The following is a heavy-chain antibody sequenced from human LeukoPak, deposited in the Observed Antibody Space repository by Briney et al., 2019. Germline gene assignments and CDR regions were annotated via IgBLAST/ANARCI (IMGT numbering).Heavy chain of an antibody. CDR1: GFTFSAYY. D-gene: IGHD1-26*01. V-gene: IGHV3-11*05. Sequence: GGSLRLSCAASGFTFSAYYMSWIRQAPGKGLEWVSYISESGDSTIYADSVKGRFTISRDNAKNSLYLQMNSLRAEDTAVYYCAKDLGRYRNNFFDYWGQGNLVTVSS. J-gene: IGHJ4*02. CDR2: ISESGDST. CDR3: AKDLGRYRNNFFDY.